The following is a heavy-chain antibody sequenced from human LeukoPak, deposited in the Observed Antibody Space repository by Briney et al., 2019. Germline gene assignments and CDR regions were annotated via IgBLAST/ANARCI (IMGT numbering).Heavy chain of an antibody. CDR2: ISSNGRT. Sequence: PGRSLRLSCAASGFTDSSNYMSWVRQAPGKGLECAAVISSNGRTYYADSVKGRFTISRDNSNNIVHLQMSSLRDEDTAMYYCSTTVPNVVATMVTDYWGQGTLVTVSS. V-gene: IGHV3-53*01. CDR3: STTVPNVVATMVTDY. CDR1: GFTDSSNY. J-gene: IGHJ4*02. D-gene: IGHD5-12*01.